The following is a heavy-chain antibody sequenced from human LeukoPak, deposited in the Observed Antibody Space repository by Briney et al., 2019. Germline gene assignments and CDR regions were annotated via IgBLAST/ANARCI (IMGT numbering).Heavy chain of an antibody. CDR3: VKVRSGYFDPFDY. V-gene: IGHV3-23*01. CDR1: GFTFSSYA. CDR2: ISGNGGNT. Sequence: GGSLRLSCAASGFTFSSYAMSWVRQLPGKGLEWVSAISGNGGNTYYADSVKGRFTFSRDNSKNTLYLQMNSLRVEDTALYYCVKVRSGYFDPFDYWGPGTLVTVSS. J-gene: IGHJ4*02. D-gene: IGHD3-22*01.